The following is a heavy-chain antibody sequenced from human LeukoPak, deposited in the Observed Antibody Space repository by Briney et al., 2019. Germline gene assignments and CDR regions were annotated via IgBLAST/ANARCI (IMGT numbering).Heavy chain of an antibody. V-gene: IGHV3-48*02. Sequence: GGSLRLSCAASGFTFSSYSMNWVRQAPGKGLEWVSYISSSSSTIYYADSVKGRFTISRDNAKNSLYLQMNSLRDEDTAVYYCARDTMIYTRIAAAGAFDYWGQGTLVTVSS. CDR1: GFTFSSYS. CDR3: ARDTMIYTRIAAAGAFDY. CDR2: ISSSSSTI. D-gene: IGHD6-13*01. J-gene: IGHJ4*02.